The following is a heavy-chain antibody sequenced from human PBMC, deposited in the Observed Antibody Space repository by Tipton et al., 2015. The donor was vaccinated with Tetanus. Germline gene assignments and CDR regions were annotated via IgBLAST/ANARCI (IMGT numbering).Heavy chain of an antibody. CDR3: ARGFYNVPGKYRLPTV. Sequence: QSGPEVKKPGASVKVSCKASGYSFSSYSMAWVRQAPGQGLESMGYINTNTGNPTYAQGFTGRFVFSFDTSVNTAYLQISSLKADDTAIYYCARGFYNVPGKYRLPTVWGQGTLVTVSS. V-gene: IGHV7-4-1*02. CDR1: GYSFSSYS. J-gene: IGHJ4*02. CDR2: INTNTGNP. D-gene: IGHD3-16*02.